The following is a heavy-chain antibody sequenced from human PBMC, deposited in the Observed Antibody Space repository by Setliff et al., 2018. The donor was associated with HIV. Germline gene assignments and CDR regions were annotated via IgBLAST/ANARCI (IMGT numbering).Heavy chain of an antibody. Sequence: ASVKVSCKASGYTFTSYDISWVRQAPGQGLEWMGIINLSSGATTYAQRFQGRVTMTSDTSTSTVYMELSSLRSEDTAVYYCARGDYGSGSYYPYYFYYGMDVWGQGTTVTVSS. CDR3: ARGDYGSGSYYPYYFYYGMDV. D-gene: IGHD3-10*01. CDR2: INLSSGAT. CDR1: GYTFTSYD. V-gene: IGHV1-46*01. J-gene: IGHJ6*02.